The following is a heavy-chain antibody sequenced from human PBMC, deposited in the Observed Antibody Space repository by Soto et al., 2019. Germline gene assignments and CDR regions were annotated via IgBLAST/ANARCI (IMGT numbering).Heavy chain of an antibody. Sequence: PSETLSLTCTVSGGSISSYYWSWIRQPPGKGLEWIGYIYYSGSTNYNPSLKSRVTISVDTSKNQFSLKLSSVTAADTAVYYCAREGWAAAGFDPWGQGTLVTVSS. CDR2: IYYSGST. J-gene: IGHJ5*02. V-gene: IGHV4-59*01. D-gene: IGHD6-13*01. CDR3: AREGWAAAGFDP. CDR1: GGSISSYY.